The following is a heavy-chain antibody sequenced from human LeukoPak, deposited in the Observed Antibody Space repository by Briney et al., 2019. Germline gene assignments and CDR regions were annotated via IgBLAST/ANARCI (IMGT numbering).Heavy chain of an antibody. V-gene: IGHV3-7*01. CDR3: ARGGATRGRFEN. CDR1: GFPFDVQT. Sequence: GGSLRLSCAASGFPFDVQTMSWVRQAPGKGLVWVASMREDGTEIHYVDSVKGRFTISRDNPTSSLYLQMNSLRAEDTAVYYCARGGATRGRFENWGQGTLVTVSS. CDR2: MREDGTEI. J-gene: IGHJ4*02. D-gene: IGHD1-26*01.